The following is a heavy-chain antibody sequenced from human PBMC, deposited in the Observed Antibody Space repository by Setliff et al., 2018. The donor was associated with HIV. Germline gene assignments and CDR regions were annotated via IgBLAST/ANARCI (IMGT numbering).Heavy chain of an antibody. CDR2: ISSSSSYI. Sequence: PGGSLRLSCAASGFTFSSYSMNWVRQAPGKGLEWVSSISSSSSYIYYADSVKGRFAISRDNSKNTLYLQMNSLRAEDTAVYYCAKDSEVWLNYMDVWGKGTTVTVSS. J-gene: IGHJ6*03. D-gene: IGHD5-18*01. V-gene: IGHV3-21*04. CDR1: GFTFSSYS. CDR3: AKDSEVWLNYMDV.